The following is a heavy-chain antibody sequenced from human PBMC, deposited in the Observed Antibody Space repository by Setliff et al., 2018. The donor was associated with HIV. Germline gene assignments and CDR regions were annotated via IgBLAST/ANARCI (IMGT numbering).Heavy chain of an antibody. CDR3: ARHSGVASPNWFDP. Sequence: PSETLSLTCTVSVGSISGHYWSWIRQPPGRGLEWIGYIYSSGSTNFNPPPLSRVTISVYTSKNQFSLTLSSVTVADTAAYYCARHSGVASPNWFDPWGQGTLVTVSS. CDR2: IYSSGST. J-gene: IGHJ5*02. D-gene: IGHD3-10*01. CDR1: VGSISGHY. V-gene: IGHV4-4*09.